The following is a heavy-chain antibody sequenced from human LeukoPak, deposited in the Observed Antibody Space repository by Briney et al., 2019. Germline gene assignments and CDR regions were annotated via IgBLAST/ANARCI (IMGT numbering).Heavy chain of an antibody. V-gene: IGHV1-2*02. D-gene: IGHD3-3*01. CDR2: INPNSGGT. CDR3: ARDRDVVGFWSGYYTDYYYGMDV. CDR1: GYTFTGYY. J-gene: IGHJ6*02. Sequence: ASVKVSCKASGYTFTGYYMHWVRQAPGQGLEWMGWINPNSGGTNYAQKFQGRVTMTRDTSISTAYMELSRLRSDDTAVYYCARDRDVVGFWSGYYTDYYYGMDVWGQGTTVTVSS.